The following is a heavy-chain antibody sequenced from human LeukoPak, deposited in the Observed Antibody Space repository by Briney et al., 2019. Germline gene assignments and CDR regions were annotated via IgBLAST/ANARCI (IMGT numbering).Heavy chain of an antibody. V-gene: IGHV1-8*03. Sequence: EASVKVSCKASGYTFTSYDINWVRQATGQGLEWMGWMNPNSGNTGYAQKFQGRVTITRNTSISTAYMELSSLRSEDTAVYYCARGRYYDFWSGCGSPWGQGALVTVSS. CDR1: GYTFTSYD. D-gene: IGHD3-3*01. CDR2: MNPNSGNT. J-gene: IGHJ5*02. CDR3: ARGRYYDFWSGCGSP.